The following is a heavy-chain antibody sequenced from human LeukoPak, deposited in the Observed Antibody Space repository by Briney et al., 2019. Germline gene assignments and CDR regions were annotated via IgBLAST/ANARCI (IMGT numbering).Heavy chain of an antibody. CDR3: AKAVGITGTAFGVDY. J-gene: IGHJ4*02. Sequence: GGSLRLSCAASGFTFNYYAMSWVRQAPGKGLEWVSSTSVSGVTTYCADSVKGRFSISRDNSKNTLYLQMNSLRAEDTAVYYCAKAVGITGTAFGVDYWGQGTLVTVSS. CDR2: TSVSGVTT. V-gene: IGHV3-23*01. D-gene: IGHD1-20*01. CDR1: GFTFNYYA.